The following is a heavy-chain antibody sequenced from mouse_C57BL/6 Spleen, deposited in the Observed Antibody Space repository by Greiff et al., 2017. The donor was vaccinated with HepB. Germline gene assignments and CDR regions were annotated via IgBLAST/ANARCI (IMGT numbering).Heavy chain of an antibody. CDR1: GFNIKNTY. Sequence: VQLQQSVAELVRPGASVKLSCTASGFNIKNTYMHWVKQRPEQGLEWIGRIDPANGNTKYAPKFQGKATITADTSSNTAYLQLSSLTSEDTAIYYWARSPIYYDYAGWFAYWGQGTLVTVSA. CDR2: IDPANGNT. J-gene: IGHJ3*01. D-gene: IGHD2-4*01. CDR3: ARSPIYYDYAGWFAY. V-gene: IGHV14-3*01.